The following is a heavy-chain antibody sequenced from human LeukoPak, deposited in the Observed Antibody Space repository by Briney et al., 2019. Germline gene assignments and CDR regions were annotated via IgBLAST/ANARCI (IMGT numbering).Heavy chain of an antibody. CDR3: ASSGWYSLVFYGMDV. J-gene: IGHJ6*02. D-gene: IGHD6-19*01. V-gene: IGHV3-23*01. CDR1: GFTFSSYA. CDR2: ISGSGGST. Sequence: PGGSLRLSCAASGFTFSSYAMTWVRQAPGKGLEWVSAISGSGGSTYYADSVKGRFTISRDNSKNTLYLQMNSLRAEDTAVYYCASSGWYSLVFYGMDVWGQGTTVTVSS.